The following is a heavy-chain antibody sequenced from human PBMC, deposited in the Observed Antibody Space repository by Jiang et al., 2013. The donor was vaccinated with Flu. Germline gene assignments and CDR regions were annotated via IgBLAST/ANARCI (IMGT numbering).Heavy chain of an antibody. Sequence: RLSCAASGFTFSSYGMHWVRQAPGKGLEWVAVIWYDGSNKYYADSVKGRFTISRDNSKNTLYLQMNSLRAEDTAVYYCARGQAYNWNEEAEYYFDYWGQGTLVTVSS. CDR3: ARGQAYNWNEEAEYYFDY. D-gene: IGHD1-1*01. CDR2: IWYDGSNK. V-gene: IGHV3-33*01. CDR1: GFTFSSYG. J-gene: IGHJ4*02.